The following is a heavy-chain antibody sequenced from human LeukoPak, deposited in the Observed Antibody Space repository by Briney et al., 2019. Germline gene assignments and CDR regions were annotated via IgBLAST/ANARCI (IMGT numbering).Heavy chain of an antibody. CDR1: GGSISSYY. V-gene: IGHV4-4*07. CDR2: IYYTGST. CDR3: ARVLWFGELADPFDI. J-gene: IGHJ3*02. D-gene: IGHD3-10*01. Sequence: SETLSLTCIVSGGSISSYYWAWIRQPAGKGLECIGHIYYTGSTNYNPSLKSRVTMSVEMSKNQFSLKLNSVTAADTAVYYCARVLWFGELADPFDIWGQGTMVIVSS.